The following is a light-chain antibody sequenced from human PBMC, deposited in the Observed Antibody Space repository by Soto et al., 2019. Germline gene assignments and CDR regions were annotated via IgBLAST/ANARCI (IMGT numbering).Light chain of an antibody. Sequence: EIVLTQSPGTLSLSPGERATLSCRASQSVSSSYLAWYQQKPGQAPRLLIYGASSRATGIPDRFSGSGSGTDFTLTISRLEPEDFAVYYCQQYGSLPTTFVQGTQVEIK. CDR2: GAS. J-gene: IGKJ1*01. V-gene: IGKV3-20*01. CDR3: QQYGSLPTT. CDR1: QSVSSSY.